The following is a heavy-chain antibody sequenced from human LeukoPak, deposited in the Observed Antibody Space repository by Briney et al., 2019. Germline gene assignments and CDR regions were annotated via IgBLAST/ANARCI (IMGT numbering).Heavy chain of an antibody. D-gene: IGHD3-16*01. Sequence: PSKTLSLTCTVSGGSTSSDYWSWIRQSPGKGLEWVGYVYNSGDTGKNPSLKSRVTILLDTSKNQCSLKLTSVSAADTAVYYCARLKLGAYFDLWGRGTLVTVSS. CDR2: VYNSGDT. CDR1: GGSTSSDY. J-gene: IGHJ2*01. CDR3: ARLKLGAYFDL. V-gene: IGHV4-59*08.